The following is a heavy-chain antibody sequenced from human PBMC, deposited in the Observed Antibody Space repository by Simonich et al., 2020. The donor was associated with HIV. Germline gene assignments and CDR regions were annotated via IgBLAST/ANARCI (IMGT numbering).Heavy chain of an antibody. V-gene: IGHV4-34*01. CDR1: GGSFNGYY. CDR2: INHSAST. Sequence: QVQLQQWGAGLLKPSETLSLTCAVYGGSFNGYYWSWIPQPPGKGLEWIGEINHSASTKDNPSLKSRVTISVDTSKNQFSLKLTSVTAADTAVYYCAKVARYFDWYSTAFDYWGQGTLVTVSS. D-gene: IGHD3-9*01. CDR3: AKVARYFDWYSTAFDY. J-gene: IGHJ4*02.